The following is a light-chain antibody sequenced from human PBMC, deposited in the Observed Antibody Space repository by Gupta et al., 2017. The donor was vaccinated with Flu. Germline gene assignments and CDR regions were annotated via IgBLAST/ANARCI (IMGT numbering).Light chain of an antibody. Sequence: ENATLTCRASKSVSSSYLAWYQQKPGQAPRLLIYGASSRATGIPDRFSGSGSGTDFTLTISRLEPEDFAVYYCQQYVSSLLTFGGGTKVEIK. V-gene: IGKV3-20*01. J-gene: IGKJ4*01. CDR2: GAS. CDR3: QQYVSSLLT. CDR1: KSVSSSY.